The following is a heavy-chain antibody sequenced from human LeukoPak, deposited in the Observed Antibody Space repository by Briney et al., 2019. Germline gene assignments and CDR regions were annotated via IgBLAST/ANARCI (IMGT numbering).Heavy chain of an antibody. Sequence: GGSLRLSCAASGFTFSSYSMNWVRQAPGKGLEWVSSISSSSSYIYYADSVKGRFTISRDNAKNSLYLQMNSLRAEDTAVYYCAGGGYDILTGYSHDAFDIWGQGTMVTVSS. J-gene: IGHJ3*02. D-gene: IGHD3-9*01. CDR1: GFTFSSYS. CDR3: AGGGYDILTGYSHDAFDI. V-gene: IGHV3-21*01. CDR2: ISSSSSYI.